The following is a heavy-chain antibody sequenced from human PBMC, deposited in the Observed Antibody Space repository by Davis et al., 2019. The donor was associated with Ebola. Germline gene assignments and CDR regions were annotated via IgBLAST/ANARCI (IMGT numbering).Heavy chain of an antibody. J-gene: IGHJ4*02. D-gene: IGHD6-19*01. V-gene: IGHV3-33*01. CDR3: VRNKDGSGWGSFDY. Sequence: GGSLRLSCTASGFSFRSYGMHWVRPTPGRGLEWVALIWFDGSHESYADSVKGRFTTSRDNFKNTLFLEMNSLRAEDTAVYHCVRNKDGSGWGSFDYWGQGTLLTVSS. CDR1: GFSFRSYG. CDR2: IWFDGSHE.